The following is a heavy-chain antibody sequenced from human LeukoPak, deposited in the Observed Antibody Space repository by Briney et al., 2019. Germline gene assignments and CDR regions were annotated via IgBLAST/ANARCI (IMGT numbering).Heavy chain of an antibody. CDR1: GGSISSSTYY. CDR2: VYHRGSA. Sequence: SETLSLTCTVSGGSISSSTYYWAWIRQPPGKGLEWIGYVYHRGSANYTPSLMSRVTISVDTSKNQLSLTLTSVTAADAAVYYCARGGDYYVSGSYLAYWGQGTLVTVSS. D-gene: IGHD3-10*01. CDR3: ARGGDYYVSGSYLAY. J-gene: IGHJ4*02. V-gene: IGHV4-61*05.